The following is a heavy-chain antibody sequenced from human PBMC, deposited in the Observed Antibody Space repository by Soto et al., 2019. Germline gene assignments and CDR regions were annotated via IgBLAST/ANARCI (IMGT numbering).Heavy chain of an antibody. CDR1: GYTLTELS. CDR2: FDPEDGET. CDR3: ATAKHIVVVTAYSPFDY. Sequence: GASVKVSCKVSGYTLTELSMHWVRQAPGKGLDWMGGFDPEDGETIYAQKFQGRVTMTEDTSTDTAYMELSSLRSEDTAVYYCATAKHIVVVTAYSPFDYWGQGTLVTVSS. J-gene: IGHJ4*02. V-gene: IGHV1-24*01. D-gene: IGHD2-21*02.